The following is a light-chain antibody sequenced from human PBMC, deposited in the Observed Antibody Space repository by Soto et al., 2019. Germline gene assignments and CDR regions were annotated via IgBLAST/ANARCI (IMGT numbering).Light chain of an antibody. J-gene: IGKJ1*01. CDR3: QQYYDVPQN. Sequence: DIVMTQSPDSMAVSLGERATINCKSSQSILYSPNNKNYLAWYQQKPGQPPKLLIYWASTRESRVPDRFSGSGSGTDFTLTISSLQDEDVAVYYCQQYYDVPQNFDQGTKVEIK. V-gene: IGKV4-1*01. CDR1: QSILYSPNNKNY. CDR2: WAS.